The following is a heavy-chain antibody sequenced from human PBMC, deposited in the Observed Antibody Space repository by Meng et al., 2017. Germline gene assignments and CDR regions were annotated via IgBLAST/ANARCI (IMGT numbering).Heavy chain of an antibody. CDR1: GGSISSSSYY. V-gene: IGHV4-39*07. Sequence: SETLSLTCTASGGSISSSSYYWGWIRQPPGKGLEWIGSIYYSGSTYYNPSLKSRVTISVDTSKNQFSLKLSSVTAADTAVYYCASLFMVRGVIGDSTTPLGIDYWGQGTLVTVSS. J-gene: IGHJ4*02. D-gene: IGHD3-10*01. CDR2: IYYSGST. CDR3: ASLFMVRGVIGDSTTPLGIDY.